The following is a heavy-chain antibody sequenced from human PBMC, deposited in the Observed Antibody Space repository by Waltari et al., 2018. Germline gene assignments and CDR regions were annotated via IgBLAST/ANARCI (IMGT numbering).Heavy chain of an antibody. CDR1: GFPFSSYE. CDR2: ISSRGSTI. Sequence: EVQLVESGGGLVQPGGSLRLSCAASGFPFSSYEMLWVRQAPGKGQEWFAYISSRGSTIYYADSVKGRFTIARDNAKNSLYLQMNSLRAEDTAVYYCARGTTVTASYYVDYWGQGTLVTVSS. D-gene: IGHD4-17*01. J-gene: IGHJ4*02. CDR3: ARGTTVTASYYVDY. V-gene: IGHV3-48*03.